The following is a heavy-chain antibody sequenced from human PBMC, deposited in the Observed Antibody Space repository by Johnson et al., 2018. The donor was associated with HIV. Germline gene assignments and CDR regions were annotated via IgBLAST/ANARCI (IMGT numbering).Heavy chain of an antibody. D-gene: IGHD2-15*01. J-gene: IGHJ3*02. Sequence: QVQLVESGGGLVKPGGSLRLSCAASRFTFGDYYMTWVRQAPGKGPEWLSYISSSGITMLYADSVKGRFTISRDNAKNSLYLQMSSLRVGDTAVFYWARRRQGSASYSDPFDIWGQGTMVTVSS. CDR1: RFTFGDYY. CDR2: ISSSGITM. V-gene: IGHV3-11*04. CDR3: ARRRQGSASYSDPFDI.